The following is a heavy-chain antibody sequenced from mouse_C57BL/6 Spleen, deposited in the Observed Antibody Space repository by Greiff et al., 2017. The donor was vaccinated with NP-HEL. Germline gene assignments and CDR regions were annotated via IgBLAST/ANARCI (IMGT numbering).Heavy chain of an antibody. CDR2: IYPGSGNT. Sequence: QVQLQQSGPELVKPGASVKISCKASGYTFTDYYINWVKQRPGQGLEWIGRIYPGSGNTKYNEKFKGKATLTVDTSSSTAYMQLSSLTSEDSAVYFCATDGSSSLFDYWGQGTTLTVSS. V-gene: IGHV1-84*01. D-gene: IGHD1-1*01. CDR3: ATDGSSSLFDY. CDR1: GYTFTDYY. J-gene: IGHJ2*01.